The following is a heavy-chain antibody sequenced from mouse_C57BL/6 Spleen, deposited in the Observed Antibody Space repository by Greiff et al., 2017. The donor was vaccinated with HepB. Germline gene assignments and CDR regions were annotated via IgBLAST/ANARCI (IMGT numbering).Heavy chain of an antibody. D-gene: IGHD2-4*01. CDR1: GYTFTGYW. Sequence: QVQLKESGAELMKPGASVKLSCKATGYTFTGYWIEWVKQRPGHGLEWIGEILPGSGSTNYNEKFKGKATFTADTSSNTAYMQLSSLTTEDSAIYYCARNPLYYDYDDYYAMDYWGQGTSVTVSS. CDR3: ARNPLYYDYDDYYAMDY. V-gene: IGHV1-9*01. CDR2: ILPGSGST. J-gene: IGHJ4*01.